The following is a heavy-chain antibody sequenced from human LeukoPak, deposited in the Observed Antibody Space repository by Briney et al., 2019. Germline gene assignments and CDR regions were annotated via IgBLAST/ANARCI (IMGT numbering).Heavy chain of an antibody. J-gene: IGHJ4*02. V-gene: IGHV3-7*01. CDR3: ARGGYGAAAGVFDY. CDR2: IKQGGGDR. CDR1: GLILNNYW. Sequence: GGALRLSCAAPGLILNNYWRNGVRQAPGKGGEGVAHIKQGGGDRNYVGSVKGRFIISIDSDKKSVCLQMNSLRVADTAVYYCARGGYGAAAGVFDYWGQGTLVTVSS. D-gene: IGHD6-13*01.